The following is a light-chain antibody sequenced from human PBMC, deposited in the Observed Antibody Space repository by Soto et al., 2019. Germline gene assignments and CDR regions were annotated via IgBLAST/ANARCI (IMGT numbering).Light chain of an antibody. CDR3: QQYNRYSRT. V-gene: IGKV1-5*03. CDR1: QSVNNW. Sequence: DIQMTQSPSTLSASVGDRVTITCRASQSVNNWLAWYQQKPGKAPKLLIYKASTLQTGVPSRFSGSGSGTDFALTISSLQPDDAVTYYCQQYNRYSRTFGQGTKVEI. J-gene: IGKJ1*01. CDR2: KAS.